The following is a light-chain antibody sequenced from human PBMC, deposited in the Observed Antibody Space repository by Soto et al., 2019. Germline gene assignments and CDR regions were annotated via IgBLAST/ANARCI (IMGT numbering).Light chain of an antibody. J-gene: IGLJ2*01. CDR1: SSDVGGYDF. CDR3: SSYTSTNTQI. V-gene: IGLV2-14*01. Sequence: QSALTQPASVSGSPGQSITISCTGTSSDVGGYDFVSWYQQHPGKAPKLMIYEVSYRPSGVFNRFSGSKSGNTASLTISGLQAEDEADYYCSSYTSTNTQIFGGGTKVTVL. CDR2: EVS.